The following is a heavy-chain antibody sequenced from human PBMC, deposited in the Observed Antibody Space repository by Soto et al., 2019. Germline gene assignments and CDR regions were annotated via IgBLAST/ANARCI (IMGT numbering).Heavy chain of an antibody. CDR3: VRLGGAAAGHGDY. Sequence: GGSLRLSCVASEFTFSSYEMNWVRQAPGKGLEWVSYISSSGTTIYYTDSVKGRFTISRDNAKKSLYLQMNSLRAEDTAVYYCVRLGGAAAGHGDYWGQGTLVTVSS. J-gene: IGHJ4*02. D-gene: IGHD6-13*01. CDR2: ISSSGTTI. CDR1: EFTFSSYE. V-gene: IGHV3-48*03.